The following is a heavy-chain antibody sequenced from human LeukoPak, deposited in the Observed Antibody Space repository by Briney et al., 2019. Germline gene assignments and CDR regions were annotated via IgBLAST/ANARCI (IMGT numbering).Heavy chain of an antibody. CDR2: IYYSGST. D-gene: IGHD1-26*01. J-gene: IGHJ6*03. CDR1: GGSISSYY. Sequence: SQTLSLTCTVSGGSISSYYWSWIRQPPGKGLEWIGYIYYSGSTNYNPSLKSRVTISVDTSKNQFSLKLSSVTAADTAVYYCARLRSGSYDSYYYMDVWGKGTTVTVSS. CDR3: ARLRSGSYDSYYYMDV. V-gene: IGHV4-59*01.